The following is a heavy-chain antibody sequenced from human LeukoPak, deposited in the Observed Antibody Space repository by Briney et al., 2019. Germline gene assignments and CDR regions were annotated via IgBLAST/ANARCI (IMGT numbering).Heavy chain of an antibody. CDR1: GFPFSSYG. CDR3: ARGIS. CDR2: IWYDGSNK. Sequence: GSLRLSFAASGFPFSSYGMHWVRPAPGKGLEWVAVIWYDGSNKYYADSVKGRFTISRDNSKNTLYLQMNSLRAEDTAVYYCARGISWGQGTLVTVSS. J-gene: IGHJ5*02. V-gene: IGHV3-33*01.